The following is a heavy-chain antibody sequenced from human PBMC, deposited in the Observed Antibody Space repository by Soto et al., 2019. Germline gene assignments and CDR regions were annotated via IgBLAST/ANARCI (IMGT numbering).Heavy chain of an antibody. CDR1: GYSFTSYW. CDR2: IYPGDSDT. V-gene: IGHV5-51*01. J-gene: IGHJ6*02. Sequence: PGESLKISCKGSGYSFTSYWIGWVRQMPGKGLEWMGIIYPGDSDTRYSPSFQGQVTTSADKSISTAYLQWSSLKASDTAMYYCARRGIAAAGTEGDYYYYGMDVWGQATTVTVSS. D-gene: IGHD6-13*01. CDR3: ARRGIAAAGTEGDYYYYGMDV.